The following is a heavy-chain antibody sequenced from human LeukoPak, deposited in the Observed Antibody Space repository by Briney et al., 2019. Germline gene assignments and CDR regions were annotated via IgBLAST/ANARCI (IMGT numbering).Heavy chain of an antibody. CDR3: ARAPSYYGSGSYYAFDI. Sequence: SQTLSLTCAVSGGSISSGGYSWSWIRQPPGKGLEWIGYIYHSGSTYYNPSLKSRVTISGDRSKNQFSLKLSSVTAADTAVYYCARAPSYYGSGSYYAFDIWGQGTMVTVSS. CDR1: GGSISSGGYS. D-gene: IGHD3-10*01. CDR2: IYHSGST. J-gene: IGHJ3*02. V-gene: IGHV4-30-2*01.